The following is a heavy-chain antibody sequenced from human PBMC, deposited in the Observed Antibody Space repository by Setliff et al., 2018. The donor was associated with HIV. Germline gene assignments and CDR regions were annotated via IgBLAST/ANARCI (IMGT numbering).Heavy chain of an antibody. V-gene: IGHV3-30*04. Sequence: GGSLRLSCVASGFTLSTYAVYWVRQAPGKGLEWVTVISYDGTNKYYTDSVKGRFSISRDNSKNTVYLQMNNLKVDDTALYFCVRDPAYSNFDYWGRGTLVTVSS. CDR2: ISYDGTNK. D-gene: IGHD1-26*01. J-gene: IGHJ4*02. CDR1: GFTLSTYA. CDR3: VRDPAYSNFDY.